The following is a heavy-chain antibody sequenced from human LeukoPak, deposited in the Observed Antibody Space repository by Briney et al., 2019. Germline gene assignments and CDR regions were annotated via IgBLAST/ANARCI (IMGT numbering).Heavy chain of an antibody. J-gene: IGHJ4*02. D-gene: IGHD6-13*01. CDR2: ISAYNGNT. CDR1: GYTFTSYG. Sequence: ASVKVSCKASGYTFTSYGISWVRQAPGQGLEWMGWISAYNGNTNYAQKLQGRVTMTTDTSTSTAYMELRSLRSDDTAVYYCATDHSSSWYPNFDYWGQGTLVTVSS. CDR3: ATDHSSSWYPNFDY. V-gene: IGHV1-18*01.